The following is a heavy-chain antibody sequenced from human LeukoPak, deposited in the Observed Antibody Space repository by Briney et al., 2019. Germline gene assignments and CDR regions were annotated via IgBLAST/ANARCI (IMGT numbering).Heavy chain of an antibody. CDR1: GGSFSGYY. J-gene: IGHJ5*02. D-gene: IGHD6-6*01. V-gene: IGHV4-34*01. Sequence: SETLSLTCAVYGGSFSGYYWSWIRQPPGKGLEWIGEINHSGSTNYNPSLKSRVTISVDTSKNQFSLKLSSVTAADTAVYYCARALTSIAAPAPFDPWGQGTPVTVSS. CDR3: ARALTSIAAPAPFDP. CDR2: INHSGST.